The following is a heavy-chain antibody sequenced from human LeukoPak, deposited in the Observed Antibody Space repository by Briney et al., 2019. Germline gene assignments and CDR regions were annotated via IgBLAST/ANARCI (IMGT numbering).Heavy chain of an antibody. CDR3: ARAYSSAWTFDY. V-gene: IGHV4-4*07. CDR1: GGSINTDD. D-gene: IGHD6-19*01. J-gene: IGHJ4*01. Sequence: SETLSLTCNFSGGSINTDDWSWIRQPAGKGLEWTGRIYSGGSTNYNPSLKSRVTISIDKSKSQLYLKLNSLTAADTAVYYCARAYSSAWTFDYWGQGTLVTVYS. CDR2: IYSGGST.